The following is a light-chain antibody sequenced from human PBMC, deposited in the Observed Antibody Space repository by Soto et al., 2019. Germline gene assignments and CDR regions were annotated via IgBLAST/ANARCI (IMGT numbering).Light chain of an antibody. Sequence: DIQMTQSPSTLSASVGDRVTITCRASQSVSSWLAWYQQRPGNAPNLLIYKASSLESGVPSRFSGSGSGTEFTLTVRSLQPDDFATYYCQQYDSYPLTFGGGTKVEIK. J-gene: IGKJ4*01. CDR3: QQYDSYPLT. CDR1: QSVSSW. V-gene: IGKV1-5*03. CDR2: KAS.